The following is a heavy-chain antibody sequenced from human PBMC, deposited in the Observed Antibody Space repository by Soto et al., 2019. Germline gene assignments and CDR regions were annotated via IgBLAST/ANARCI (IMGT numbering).Heavy chain of an antibody. J-gene: IGHJ6*03. V-gene: IGHV4-59*01. CDR2: IYYSGST. CDR1: GGSSSSYY. D-gene: IGHD1-1*01. Sequence: SETLSLTCTVSGGSSSSYYWSWIRQPPGKGLEWIGYIYYSGSTNYNPSLKSRVTISVDTSKNQFSLKLSSVTAADTAVYYCARESNEVLDYYYYMDVWGKGTTVTVSS. CDR3: ARESNEVLDYYYYMDV.